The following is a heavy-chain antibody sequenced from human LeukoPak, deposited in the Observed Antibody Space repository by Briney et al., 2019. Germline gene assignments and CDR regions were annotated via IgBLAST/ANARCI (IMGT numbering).Heavy chain of an antibody. CDR1: GFTFSSYG. J-gene: IGHJ6*03. V-gene: IGHV3-33*08. CDR3: ARSGVAVAGKWNYMDV. D-gene: IGHD6-19*01. CDR2: IRYDGNNK. Sequence: PGGSLRLSCAASGFTFSSYGMHWVRQAPGKGLEWVAFIRYDGNNKYYADSVKGRFTILRDNSKNTLYLQMNSLRAEDTAVYYCARSGVAVAGKWNYMDVWGKGTTVTISS.